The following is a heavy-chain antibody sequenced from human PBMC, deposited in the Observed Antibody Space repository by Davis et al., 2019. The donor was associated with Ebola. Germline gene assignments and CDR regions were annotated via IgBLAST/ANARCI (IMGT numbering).Heavy chain of an antibody. V-gene: IGHV3-23*01. J-gene: IGHJ4*02. CDR3: ANLHYYYDFWSGPYYFDY. Sequence: PGGSLTLSCAAPGFTFSSYAMSWVRQAPGKGLEWVSAIRGSGGSTYYADSVEGRSTISRDNSKNTLYLQMNSLRTEETAGYYCANLHYYYDFWSGPYYFDYWGQGTLVTVSS. CDR1: GFTFSSYA. CDR2: IRGSGGST. D-gene: IGHD3-3*01.